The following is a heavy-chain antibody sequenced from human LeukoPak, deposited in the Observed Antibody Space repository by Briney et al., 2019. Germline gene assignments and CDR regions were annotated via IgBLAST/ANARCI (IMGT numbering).Heavy chain of an antibody. CDR1: GGSFSDYY. CDR2: INHSGST. CDR3: ARVQIITMIVVVITHYFDY. D-gene: IGHD3-22*01. Sequence: SETLSLTCAVYGGSFSDYYWSWIRQPPGKGLEWIGEINHSGSTNYNPSLKSRVTISVDTSKNQFSLKLSSVTAADTAVYYCARVQIITMIVVVITHYFDYWGQGTLVTVSS. J-gene: IGHJ4*02. V-gene: IGHV4-34*01.